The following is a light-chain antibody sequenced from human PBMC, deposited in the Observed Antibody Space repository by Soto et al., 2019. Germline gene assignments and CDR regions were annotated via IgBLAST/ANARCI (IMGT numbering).Light chain of an antibody. CDR2: AAP. Sequence: DIQLTQSPSFLSASVGGRVTITCRASQGISSYLAWYQQRAGKAPKFLMYAAPTLQSGVPSRFSGSGSGTEFALTISSLQPEDFATYYCQQLKNYPLTFGGGTKLEI. CDR1: QGISSY. CDR3: QQLKNYPLT. V-gene: IGKV1-9*01. J-gene: IGKJ4*01.